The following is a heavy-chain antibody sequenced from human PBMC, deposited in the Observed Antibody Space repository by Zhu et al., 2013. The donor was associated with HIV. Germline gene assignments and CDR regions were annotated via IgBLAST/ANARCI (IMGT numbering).Heavy chain of an antibody. CDR3: ARGSNVLRYFDWLLFQNWFDP. CDR1: GGSFSGYY. V-gene: IGHV4-34*01. J-gene: IGHJ5*02. D-gene: IGHD3-9*01. CDR2: INHSGST. Sequence: QVQLQQWGAGLLKPSETLSLTCAVYGGSFSGYYWSWIRQPPGKGLEWIGEINHSGSTNYNPSLKSRVTISVDTSKNQFSLKLSSVTAADTAVYYCARGSNVLRYFDWLLFQNWFDPWGQGTLVTVSS.